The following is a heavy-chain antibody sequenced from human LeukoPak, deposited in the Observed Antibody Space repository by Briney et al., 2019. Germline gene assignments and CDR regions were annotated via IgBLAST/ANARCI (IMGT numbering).Heavy chain of an antibody. CDR1: GFTFDDYA. V-gene: IGHV3-9*01. CDR3: AKSDRGYCSGGSCSGYFQH. D-gene: IGHD2-15*01. Sequence: GGSLRLSCAASGFTFDDYAMHWVRQAPGKGLEWVSGISWNSGSIGYADSVKGRFTISRDNAKNSLYLQMNSLRAEDTALYYCAKSDRGYCSGGSCSGYFQHWGQGTLVTVSS. CDR2: ISWNSGSI. J-gene: IGHJ1*01.